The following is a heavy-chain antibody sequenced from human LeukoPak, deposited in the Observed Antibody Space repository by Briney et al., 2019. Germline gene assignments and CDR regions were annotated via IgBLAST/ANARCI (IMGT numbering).Heavy chain of an antibody. CDR3: ARILTGYYYYYGMDV. V-gene: IGHV1-8*01. CDR2: MNPNSGNT. CDR1: GYTFTSYD. D-gene: IGHD3-9*01. Sequence: GASVKVSCKASGYTFTSYDINWVRRATGQGREGRGWMNPNSGNTGSAKKFQGSVTMTRNTSTRTAYMELSSLRSEDTAVYYCARILTGYYYYYGMDVWGQGTTVTVSS. J-gene: IGHJ6*02.